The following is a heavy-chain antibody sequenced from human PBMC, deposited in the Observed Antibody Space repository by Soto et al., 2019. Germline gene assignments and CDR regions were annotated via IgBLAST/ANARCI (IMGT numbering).Heavy chain of an antibody. CDR1: GFTFSSYS. CDR3: ATPVVRFLEWTTEY. D-gene: IGHD3-3*01. Sequence: GGSLRLSCAASGFTFSSYSMNWVRQAPGKGLEWISYITNGGTTIYYADSVKGRFTLSRDNAKNSRYLHMSSRRDDDTPVYSCATPVVRFLEWTTEYWGQGTLVTVSS. CDR2: ITNGGTTI. V-gene: IGHV3-48*02. J-gene: IGHJ4*02.